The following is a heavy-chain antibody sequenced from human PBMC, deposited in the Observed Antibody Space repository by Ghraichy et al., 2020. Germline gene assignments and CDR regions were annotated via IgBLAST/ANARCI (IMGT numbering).Heavy chain of an antibody. Sequence: SETLSLTCTVSGGSISSYYWSWIRQPAGKGLEWIGRIYTSGSTNYNPSLKSRVTMSVDTSKTQFSLKLSSVTAADTAVYYCARDMPDEYCSSTSCWYNWFDPWGQGTLVTVSS. J-gene: IGHJ5*02. CDR2: IYTSGST. D-gene: IGHD2-2*01. V-gene: IGHV4-4*07. CDR1: GGSISSYY. CDR3: ARDMPDEYCSSTSCWYNWFDP.